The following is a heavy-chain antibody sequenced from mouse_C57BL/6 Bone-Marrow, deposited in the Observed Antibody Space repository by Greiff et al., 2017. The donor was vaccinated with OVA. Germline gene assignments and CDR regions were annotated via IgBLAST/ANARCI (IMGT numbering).Heavy chain of an antibody. Sequence: VQLQQSGPVLVKPGASVKMSCKASGYTFTDYYMNWVKQSHGKSLEWIGVINPYNGGTSYNQKFKGKATLTVDKSSSTDYMELNSLTSEDSAVYYSAHYGSSYFAYWGQGTLVTVSA. CDR2: INPYNGGT. CDR1: GYTFTDYY. CDR3: AHYGSSYFAY. J-gene: IGHJ3*01. D-gene: IGHD1-1*01. V-gene: IGHV1-19*01.